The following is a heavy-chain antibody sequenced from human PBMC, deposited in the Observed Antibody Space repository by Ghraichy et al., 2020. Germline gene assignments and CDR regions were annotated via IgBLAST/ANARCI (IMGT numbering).Heavy chain of an antibody. CDR3: ARHDVPGLVLRFLEWLSGPFDP. CDR1: GGTFSSYA. J-gene: IGHJ5*02. CDR2: IIPIFGTA. V-gene: IGHV1-69*13. D-gene: IGHD3-3*01. Sequence: SVKVSCKASGGTFSSYAISWVRQAPGQGLEWMGGIIPIFGTANYAQKFQGRVTITADESTSTAYMELSSLRSEDTAVYYCARHDVPGLVLRFLEWLSGPFDPWGQGTLVTVAS.